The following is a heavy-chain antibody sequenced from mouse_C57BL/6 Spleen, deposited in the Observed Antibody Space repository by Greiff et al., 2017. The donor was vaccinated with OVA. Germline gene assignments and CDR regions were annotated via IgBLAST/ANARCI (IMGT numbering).Heavy chain of an antibody. CDR1: GYTFTDYY. V-gene: IGHV1-75*01. Sequence: VQLQESGPELVKPGASVKISCKASGYTFTDYYINWVKQRPGQGLEWIGWIFPGSGSTYYNEKFKGKATLTVDKSSSTAYMLLSSLTSEDSAVYFWARRGITTVVARYFDVWGTGTTVTVSS. J-gene: IGHJ1*03. CDR3: ARRGITTVVARYFDV. CDR2: IFPGSGST. D-gene: IGHD1-1*01.